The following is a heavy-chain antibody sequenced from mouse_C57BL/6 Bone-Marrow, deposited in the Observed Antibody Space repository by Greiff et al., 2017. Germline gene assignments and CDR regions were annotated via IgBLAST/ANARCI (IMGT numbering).Heavy chain of an antibody. Sequence: QVQLQQSGAELVRPGTSVKVSCKASGYAFTNYLIEWVKQRPGQGLEWIGVINPGSGGTNYNEKFKGKATLTADKSSSTAYMQLSSLTSEDSAVYCCARYVGRAMDYWGQGTSVTVSS. CDR1: GYAFTNYL. J-gene: IGHJ4*01. CDR3: ARYVGRAMDY. V-gene: IGHV1-54*01. D-gene: IGHD4-1*01. CDR2: INPGSGGT.